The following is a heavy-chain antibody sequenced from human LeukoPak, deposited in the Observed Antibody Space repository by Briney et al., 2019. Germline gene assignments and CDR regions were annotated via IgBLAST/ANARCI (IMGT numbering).Heavy chain of an antibody. CDR2: INSDGSST. CDR1: GFTFSSYE. CDR3: ARSRSGAFDI. J-gene: IGHJ3*02. Sequence: QPGGSLRLSCAASGFTFSSYEMNWVRQAPGKGLVWVSRINSDGSSTNNADSALGRFTISRDNAKNTLYLQMNSLRAEDTAVYYCARSRSGAFDIWGQGTMVTVSS. V-gene: IGHV3-74*01.